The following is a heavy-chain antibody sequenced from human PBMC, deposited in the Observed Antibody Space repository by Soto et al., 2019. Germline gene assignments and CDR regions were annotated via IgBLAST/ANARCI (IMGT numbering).Heavy chain of an antibody. D-gene: IGHD5-12*01. CDR2: IWYDGSNK. CDR3: ARGYSGYDGAHIDY. Sequence: GGSLRLSCAASGFTFSSYGMHWVRQAPGKGLEWVAVIWYDGSNKYYADSVKGRFTISRDNSKNTLYLQMNSLRAEDTAVYYCARGYSGYDGAHIDYWGQGTLVTVSS. CDR1: GFTFSSYG. J-gene: IGHJ4*02. V-gene: IGHV3-33*01.